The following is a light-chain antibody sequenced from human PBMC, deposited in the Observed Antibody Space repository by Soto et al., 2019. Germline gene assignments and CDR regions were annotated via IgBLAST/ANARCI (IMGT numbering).Light chain of an antibody. J-gene: IGKJ1*01. CDR1: QSINSH. CDR2: AAS. V-gene: IGKV1-39*01. CDR3: QQGYNTPWT. Sequence: DIHMTQSPSSLSASVGDRVTITCRASQSINSHLNWYQQKAGQAPKVLISAASSLQSGVPSRFGGSGSGTDFTLTISGLRPEDFATYYCQQGYNTPWTFGQGTKVEIK.